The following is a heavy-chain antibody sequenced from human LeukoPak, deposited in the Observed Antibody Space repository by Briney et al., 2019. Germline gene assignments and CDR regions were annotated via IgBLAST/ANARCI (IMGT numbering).Heavy chain of an antibody. Sequence: ASVTVSFKASGYGFTSYGISWVRQAPGQGLEWMGWISASNGNTDYAQKLQGRVTMTTDTSTSTAYMELRSLRSDDTAVYFCARGSTGWYYFDYWGRGTLVTVSS. D-gene: IGHD6-19*01. V-gene: IGHV1-18*01. CDR3: ARGSTGWYYFDY. CDR1: GYGFTSYG. CDR2: ISASNGNT. J-gene: IGHJ4*02.